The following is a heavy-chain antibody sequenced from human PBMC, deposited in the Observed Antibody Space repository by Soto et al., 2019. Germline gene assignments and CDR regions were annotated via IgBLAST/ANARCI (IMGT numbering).Heavy chain of an antibody. Sequence: SETLSLTCTVSGGSISSYYWSWIRQPPGKGLEWIGFIYYTGSTNYNPSLKSRVTISVDPSKNQFSLKLSSVTAADTAVYYCTRNKENSGSSLFDYWGQGTLVTVSS. V-gene: IGHV4-59*01. CDR3: TRNKENSGSSLFDY. J-gene: IGHJ4*02. CDR2: IYYTGST. D-gene: IGHD1-26*01. CDR1: GGSISSYY.